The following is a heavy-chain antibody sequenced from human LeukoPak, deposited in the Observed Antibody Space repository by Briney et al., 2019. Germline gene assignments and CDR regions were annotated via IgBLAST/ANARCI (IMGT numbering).Heavy chain of an antibody. CDR3: AADSVYDFWSGYSPRYGMDV. V-gene: IGHV1-58*02. J-gene: IGHJ6*02. CDR1: GFTFTSSA. D-gene: IGHD3-3*01. Sequence: SVKVSCKASGFTFTSSAMQWVRQARGQRLEWIGWIVVGSGNTNYAQKFQERVTITRDMSTSTAYMELSSLRSEDTAVYYCAADSVYDFWSGYSPRYGMDVWGQGPRSPSP. CDR2: IVVGSGNT.